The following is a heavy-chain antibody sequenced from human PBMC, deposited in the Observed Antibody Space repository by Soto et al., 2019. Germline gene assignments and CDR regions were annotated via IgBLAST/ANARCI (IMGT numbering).Heavy chain of an antibody. V-gene: IGHV3-48*02. D-gene: IGHD3-22*01. CDR3: ARAFGYYDIIGYYGTFYYYGMDV. CDR1: GXTFSNYD. J-gene: IGHJ6*02. CDR2: ISSSSSTI. Sequence: LRLSFAASGXTFSNYDMNWVRQAPGKGLEWVSYISSSSSTIYYADSVRGRFTISRDNAQNSLFLQMNSLRDEDTAVYYCARAFGYYDIIGYYGTFYYYGMDVWGQGTTVTVSS.